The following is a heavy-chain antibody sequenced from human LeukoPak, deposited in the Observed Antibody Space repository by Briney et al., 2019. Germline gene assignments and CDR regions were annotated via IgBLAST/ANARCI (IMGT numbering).Heavy chain of an antibody. Sequence: GGSLRLSCAASGFTFDDYAMHWVRQAPGKGLEWVSGISWNSGSIGYADSVKGRFTISRDNAKNSLYLQMNSLRAEDTALYYCAKSSRYSGSPMLDYSDYWGQGTLVTVSS. J-gene: IGHJ4*02. D-gene: IGHD1-26*01. CDR2: ISWNSGSI. V-gene: IGHV3-9*01. CDR3: AKSSRYSGSPMLDYSDY. CDR1: GFTFDDYA.